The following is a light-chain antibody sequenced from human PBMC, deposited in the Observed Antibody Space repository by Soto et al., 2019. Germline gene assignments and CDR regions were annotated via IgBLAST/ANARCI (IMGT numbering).Light chain of an antibody. J-gene: IGKJ4*01. CDR3: QQYDNCPLT. CDR2: GAS. V-gene: IGKV3-15*01. Sequence: VRTEYALYLAVTPGEPAYISCRASQSVSSNLAWYQQKPGQAPRLLMYGASTRATGIPARFSGSGSGTEFTLPLISPQSEDLAVYYCQQYDNCPLTFGGGNKGDQ. CDR1: QSVSSN.